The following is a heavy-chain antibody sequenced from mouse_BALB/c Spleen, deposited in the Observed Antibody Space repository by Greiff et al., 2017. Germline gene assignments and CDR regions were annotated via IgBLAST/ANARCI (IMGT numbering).Heavy chain of an antibody. V-gene: IGHV5-6-4*01. J-gene: IGHJ2*01. Sequence: EVKVVESGGGLVKPGGSLKLSCAASGFTFSSYTMSWVRQTPEKRLEWVATISSGGSYTYYPDSVKGRFTISRDNAKNTLYLQMSSLKSEDTAMYYCTRDDYYGSSYAFDYWGQGTTLTVSS. CDR3: TRDDYYGSSYAFDY. D-gene: IGHD1-1*01. CDR2: ISSGGSYT. CDR1: GFTFSSYT.